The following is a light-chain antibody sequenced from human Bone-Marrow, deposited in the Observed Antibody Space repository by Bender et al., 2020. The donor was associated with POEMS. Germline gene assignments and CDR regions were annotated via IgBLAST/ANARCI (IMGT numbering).Light chain of an antibody. V-gene: IGLV3-25*03. J-gene: IGLJ3*02. CDR3: QSADGTGTFKV. CDR2: KDN. CDR1: ALPNQY. Sequence: AARIPCSGDALPNQYAYWYQQRPGQAPALLMYKDNERPSGIPERFSGSRSGTTATLTISGVQAEDEADYHCQSADGTGTFKVFGGGTKLTVL.